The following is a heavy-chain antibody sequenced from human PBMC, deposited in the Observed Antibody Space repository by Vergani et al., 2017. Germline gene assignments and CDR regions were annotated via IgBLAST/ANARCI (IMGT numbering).Heavy chain of an antibody. Sequence: EVQLVESGGGLVKPGGSLRLSCAASGFTFSSYSMNWVRQAPGKGLEWVSSISSSSSYIYYADSVKGLFTISRDNAKNSLYLQMNSLRAEDTAVYYCARDLGSSSRYSYWGQGTLVTVSS. D-gene: IGHD6-13*01. CDR2: ISSSSSYI. CDR1: GFTFSSYS. CDR3: ARDLGSSSRYSY. V-gene: IGHV3-21*01. J-gene: IGHJ4*02.